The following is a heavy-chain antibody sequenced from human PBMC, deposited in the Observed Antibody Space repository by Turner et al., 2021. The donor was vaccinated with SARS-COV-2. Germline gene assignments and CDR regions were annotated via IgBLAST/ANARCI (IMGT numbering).Heavy chain of an antibody. V-gene: IGHV3-23*01. CDR2: INGTGHVT. CDR3: AKCVTTCQTKGLDN. J-gene: IGHJ4*02. CDR1: GCTLNNFA. Sequence: EVQLLESGGGLVQPGGSLRLSCAATGCTLNNFAMSWVRQAPGKGLEWVSAINGTGHVTHYVDSVKGRFTISRDSSKNTLYLQMNSLRVEDTAIYYCAKCVTTCQTKGLDNWGQGTLVTVSS. D-gene: IGHD1-26*01.